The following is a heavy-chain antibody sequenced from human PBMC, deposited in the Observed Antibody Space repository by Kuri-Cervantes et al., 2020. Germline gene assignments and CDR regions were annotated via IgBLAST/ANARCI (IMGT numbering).Heavy chain of an antibody. CDR2: MNPNSGNT. J-gene: IGHJ5*02. V-gene: IGHV1-8*01. CDR3: ARDYSADDFWSGYYRPLTWFDP. CDR1: GYTFTSYD. Sequence: ASVKVSCKASGYTFTSYDINWVRQATGQGLEWMGWMNPNSGNTGYAQKFQGRVTMTRNTSISTAYMELSSLRSDDTAVYYCARDYSADDFWSGYYRPLTWFDPWGQGTLVTVSS. D-gene: IGHD3-3*01.